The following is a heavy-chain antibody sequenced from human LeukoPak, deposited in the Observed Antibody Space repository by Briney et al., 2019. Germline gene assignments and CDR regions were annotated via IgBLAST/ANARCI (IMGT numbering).Heavy chain of an antibody. CDR3: ARGLNWNYVRHLDY. CDR1: GFTFISYG. D-gene: IGHD1-7*01. V-gene: IGHV3-33*01. J-gene: IGHJ4*02. Sequence: GRSLRLSCAASGFTFISYGMHWVHQAPGKGLEWVAVIWYDGSNKYYADSVKGRSIISRDNSKNTLYLQMNSLRAEDTAVYYCARGLNWNYVRHLDYWGQGTLVTVSS. CDR2: IWYDGSNK.